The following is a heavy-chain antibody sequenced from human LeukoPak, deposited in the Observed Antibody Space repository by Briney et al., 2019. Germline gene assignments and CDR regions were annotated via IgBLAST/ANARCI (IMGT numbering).Heavy chain of an antibody. V-gene: IGHV1-2*02. D-gene: IGHD3-22*01. Sequence: ASVKVSCKASGYTFTGYYMHWVRQAPGQGLEWMGWINPNSGGTNYAQKFQGRVTMTTDTSTSTAYMELRSLRSDDTAVYYCARAKYYYDSSGYPYYFDYWGQGTLVTVSS. CDR3: ARAKYYYDSSGYPYYFDY. CDR2: INPNSGGT. CDR1: GYTFTGYY. J-gene: IGHJ4*02.